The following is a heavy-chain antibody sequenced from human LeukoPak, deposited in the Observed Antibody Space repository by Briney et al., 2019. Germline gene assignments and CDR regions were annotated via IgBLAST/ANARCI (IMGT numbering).Heavy chain of an antibody. D-gene: IGHD6-19*01. CDR1: GFPFSSYW. J-gene: IGHJ4*02. Sequence: PGGSLRLSCVASGFPFSSYWMTWLRQAPGKGLEWVANIKQDGSKKSYVDSVKGRFTISRDNAKNSLYLQMNSLRAEDTAVYYCARAPDSAWHNFDYWGQGTQVTVSS. V-gene: IGHV3-7*01. CDR2: IKQDGSKK. CDR3: ARAPDSAWHNFDY.